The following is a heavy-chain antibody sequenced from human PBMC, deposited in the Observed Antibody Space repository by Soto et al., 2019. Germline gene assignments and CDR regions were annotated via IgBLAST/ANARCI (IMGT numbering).Heavy chain of an antibody. J-gene: IGHJ6*02. CDR3: ARDGGDLFGWGV. CDR2: IYYSGST. Sequence: QVQLQESGPGLVKPSQTLSLTCTVSGGSISSGAYYWTWIRQHPGKGLDWIGSIYYSGSTSYNSSLKRRLTISIDTSKNEFSLQLRSVTAADTAVYYCARDGGDLFGWGVWGRGTTVTVSS. V-gene: IGHV4-31*03. CDR1: GGSISSGAYY. D-gene: IGHD3-10*02.